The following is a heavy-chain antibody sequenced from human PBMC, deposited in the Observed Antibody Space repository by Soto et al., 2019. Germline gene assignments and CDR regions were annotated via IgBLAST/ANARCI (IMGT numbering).Heavy chain of an antibody. CDR3: AGTTSHQWYYMDV. CDR1: GDSVSSNSAA. CDR2: TYYRSSWYN. D-gene: IGHD1-7*01. J-gene: IGHJ6*03. V-gene: IGHV6-1*01. Sequence: PSQPLSLTCAISGDSVSSNSAAWNWIRLSPSRVFDWLAMTYYRSSWYNDYAVSVRSRITVNPDTSKNHFSLQLTSVTPEDTAVYYCAGTTSHQWYYMDVWGKGTTVHRLL.